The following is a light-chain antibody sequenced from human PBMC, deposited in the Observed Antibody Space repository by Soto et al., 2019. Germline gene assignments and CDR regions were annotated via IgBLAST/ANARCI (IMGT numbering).Light chain of an antibody. CDR1: QSLLHSNGYNY. CDR2: LGS. J-gene: IGKJ1*01. V-gene: IGKV2-28*01. Sequence: DIVMTQSPLSLPVTPGEPASISCRSSQSLLHSNGYNYLDWYLQKPGQSPQLLIYLGSNRASGVPDRFSDSGSGTDFTLKISRVEAEDVGVYYCMQPLQSWTFGQGTKVEIK. CDR3: MQPLQSWT.